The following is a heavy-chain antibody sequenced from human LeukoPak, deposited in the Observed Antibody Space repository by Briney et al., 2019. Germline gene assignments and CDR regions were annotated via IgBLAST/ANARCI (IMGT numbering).Heavy chain of an antibody. CDR2: IKHSGRT. J-gene: IGHJ6*02. Sequence: SETLSLTCAVYGGSLSGYYWSWVRQPPGKGLEWLGEIKHSGRTNYNPSLKSRVTISVDTTKKQFSRKVSSVPAADTAVYYCARLKSAMGAYYYYYYGMDVWGQGTTVTVSS. V-gene: IGHV4-34*01. D-gene: IGHD3-16*01. CDR1: GGSLSGYY. CDR3: ARLKSAMGAYYYYYYGMDV.